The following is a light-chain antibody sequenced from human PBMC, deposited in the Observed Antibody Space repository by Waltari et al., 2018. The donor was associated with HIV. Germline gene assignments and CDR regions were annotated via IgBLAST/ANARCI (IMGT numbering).Light chain of an antibody. Sequence: QSALTQPASVSGSPGQSIPVSCSGTADALGTYNFVSWFQQPPDRAPKLIIYDVDKRPSGVSDRFSGSKSGRTASLSISGLQPDDEANYFCMSYTSGATWVFGGGTTVTVL. J-gene: IGLJ3*02. V-gene: IGLV2-14*03. CDR2: DVD. CDR1: ADALGTYNF. CDR3: MSYTSGATWV.